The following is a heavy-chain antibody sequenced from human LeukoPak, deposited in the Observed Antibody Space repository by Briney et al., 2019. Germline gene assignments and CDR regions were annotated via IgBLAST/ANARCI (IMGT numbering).Heavy chain of an antibody. J-gene: IGHJ3*01. Sequence: PSETLSLTCTVSGGSVSSSNYFWGWIRQPPGKGLEWIGTIFYSGSTHYYPSLKSRVSISVDTSKNQFFLKLNSVTAADTAVNYCSVCGVWPYDRSCLYAFVLGQGTMVTVSS. D-gene: IGHD3-22*01. CDR3: SVCGVWPYDRSCLYAFV. V-gene: IGHV4-39*01. CDR1: GGSVSSSNYF. CDR2: IFYSGST.